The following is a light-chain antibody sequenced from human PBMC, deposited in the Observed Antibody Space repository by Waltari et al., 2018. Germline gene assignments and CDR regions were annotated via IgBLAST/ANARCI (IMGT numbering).Light chain of an antibody. CDR2: GAS. CDR3: QQYDISPLT. V-gene: IGKV3-20*01. Sequence: EIVLTQSPGTLSLSPGERATLPCRASQTVRTTYLAWYQQKPGQAPTLLIYGASSRATGIPDRFSGSGSGTDFSLTSSSLEPEDFAVYYCQQYDISPLTFGGGTKVEIK. CDR1: QTVRTTY. J-gene: IGKJ4*01.